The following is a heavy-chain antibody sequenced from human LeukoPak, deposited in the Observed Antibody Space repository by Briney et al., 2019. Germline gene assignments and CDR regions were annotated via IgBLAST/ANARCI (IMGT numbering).Heavy chain of an antibody. Sequence: ASVKVSCKASGYTFTSYDINWVRQATGQGLEWMGWMNPSSGNTGYAQKFQGRVTMTRNTSISTAYMELSSLRSEDTAVYYCARWAVRAKAPTWCSSSGMDVWGQGTTVTVSS. D-gene: IGHD6-13*01. CDR3: ARWAVRAKAPTWCSSSGMDV. CDR2: MNPSSGNT. CDR1: GYTFTSYD. V-gene: IGHV1-8*01. J-gene: IGHJ6*02.